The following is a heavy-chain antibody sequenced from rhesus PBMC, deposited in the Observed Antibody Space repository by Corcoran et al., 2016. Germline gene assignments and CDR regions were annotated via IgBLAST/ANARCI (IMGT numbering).Heavy chain of an antibody. CDR1: GYSISSNY. V-gene: IGHV4-147*01. D-gene: IGHD6-31*01. CDR2: IYVSSGST. CDR3: ARENSSGWLYYFDY. J-gene: IGHJ4*01. Sequence: QVQLQESGPGLVKPSETPSLTCAVSGYSISSNYWSWLRQPPGKGLEWIGYIYVSSGSTYYNPYLNGRVTISTDTSKNQFSLRLSSVTAADTAVYYCARENSSGWLYYFDYWGQGVLVTVSS.